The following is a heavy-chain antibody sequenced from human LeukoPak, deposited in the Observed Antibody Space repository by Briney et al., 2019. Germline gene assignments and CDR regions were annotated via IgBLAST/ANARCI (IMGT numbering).Heavy chain of an antibody. D-gene: IGHD3-22*01. V-gene: IGHV3-30*02. CDR1: GFTFSNYG. CDR2: IRYDGSNK. J-gene: IGHJ5*02. Sequence: GGSLRLSCAASGFTFSNYGMHWVRQTPGKGLEWVAFIRYDGSNKYYADSVKGRFTISRDNAKNTLYLQMNSLRAEDTAVYYCARDRADSSACWFDPWGQGTLVTVSS. CDR3: ARDRADSSACWFDP.